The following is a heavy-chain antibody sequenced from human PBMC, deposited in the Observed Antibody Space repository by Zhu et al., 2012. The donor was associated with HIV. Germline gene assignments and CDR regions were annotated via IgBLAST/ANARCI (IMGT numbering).Heavy chain of an antibody. Sequence: QVQLQESGPGLVKPSETLSLTCAVSGYSISSGYYWGWIRQPPGKGLEWIGSIYHSGSTYYNPSLKSRVTISVDTSKNQFSLKLSSVTAADTAVYYCARAYGSGSYYKRGDAFDIWGQGTMVTVSS. D-gene: IGHD3-10*01. CDR1: GYSISSGYY. CDR3: ARAYGSGSYYKRGDAFDI. V-gene: IGHV4-38-2*01. CDR2: IYHSGST. J-gene: IGHJ3*02.